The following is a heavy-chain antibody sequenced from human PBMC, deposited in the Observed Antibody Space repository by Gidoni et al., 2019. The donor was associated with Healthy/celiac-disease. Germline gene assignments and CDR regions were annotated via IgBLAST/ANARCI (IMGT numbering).Heavy chain of an antibody. D-gene: IGHD6-19*01. J-gene: IGHJ6*02. Sequence: QVQLQESGPGLVKPSETLSLTCTVAGGSISNYYWSWIRQPPGKGLEWIGYLYYRGSTNYNPSLKSRVTISVDTSKNQFSLKLSSMTAADTAVYYCARVSSGWAGAIYKYYYGMDVWGQGTTVTVSS. CDR1: GGSISNYY. CDR2: LYYRGST. V-gene: IGHV4-59*01. CDR3: ARVSSGWAGAIYKYYYGMDV.